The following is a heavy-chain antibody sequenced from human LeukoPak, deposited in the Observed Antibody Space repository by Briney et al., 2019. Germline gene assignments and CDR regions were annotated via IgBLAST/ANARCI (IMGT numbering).Heavy chain of an antibody. CDR3: VRDSDDYYWALDF. Sequence: SQTLSLTCAISGDSVSNNIATWNWVRQSPSRGLEWLGRTYYRSRWGNDYAISVKGRITINPDTSRNQFSLQLNSVTPEDTAVYYCVRDSDDYYWALDFWGQGTLVTVSS. CDR1: GDSVSNNIAT. J-gene: IGHJ4*02. CDR2: TYYRSRWGN. D-gene: IGHD3-10*01. V-gene: IGHV6-1*01.